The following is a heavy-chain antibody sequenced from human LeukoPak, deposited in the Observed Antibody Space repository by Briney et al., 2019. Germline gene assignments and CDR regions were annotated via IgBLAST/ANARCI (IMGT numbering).Heavy chain of an antibody. J-gene: IGHJ4*02. CDR2: ITAPGDAT. Sequence: PGGSLRLSCAASEFTFNTYNMNWVRQAPGKGLECVSAITAPGDATYYADSVKGRFSISRDNSKNTLYLLLNSLRVEDTALYYCAKAFGTNGYFQLPIDFWGQGTLVTVSS. CDR1: EFTFNTYN. D-gene: IGHD2-8*01. V-gene: IGHV3-23*01. CDR3: AKAFGTNGYFQLPIDF.